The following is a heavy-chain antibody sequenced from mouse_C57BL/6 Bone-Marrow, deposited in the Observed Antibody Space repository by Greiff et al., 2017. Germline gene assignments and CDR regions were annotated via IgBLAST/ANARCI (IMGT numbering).Heavy chain of an antibody. D-gene: IGHD2-10*02. CDR2: IYPGSGST. Sequence: QVQLQQPGAELVKPGASVKMSCKASCYTFTSYWITWVKQRPGQGLEWIGDIYPGSGSTNYNEKFKSKATLTVDTSSSTAYMQLSSLTSEDSAVYYCAQAEYGTYLAWFAYWGQGTLVTVSA. CDR3: AQAEYGTYLAWFAY. CDR1: CYTFTSYW. V-gene: IGHV1-55*01. J-gene: IGHJ3*01.